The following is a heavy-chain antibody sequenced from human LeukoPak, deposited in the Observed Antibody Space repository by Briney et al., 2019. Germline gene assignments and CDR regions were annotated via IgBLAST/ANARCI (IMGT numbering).Heavy chain of an antibody. V-gene: IGHV3-30*18. D-gene: IGHD3-3*01. CDR1: GFTFSSYG. CDR2: ISYDGSNK. Sequence: GGSLRLSCAASGFTFSSYGMHWVRQAPGKGLEWVAVISYDGSNKYYADSVKGRFTISRDNSKNTLYLQMNSLRAEDTAVYYCAKVLTPQDFWCGYAFDYWGQGTLVTVSS. CDR3: AKVLTPQDFWCGYAFDY. J-gene: IGHJ4*02.